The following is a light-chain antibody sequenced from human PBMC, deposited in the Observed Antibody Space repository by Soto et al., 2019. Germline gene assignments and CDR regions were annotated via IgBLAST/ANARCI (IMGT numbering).Light chain of an antibody. CDR3: SSYTSSSTRV. J-gene: IGLJ1*01. Sequence: QSALTQPASVSGSPGQSITISCTGTSSDIGGYKYDSWYQQHPGKAPKFIIYEVTNRPSGVSNRFSGSKPGNTASLTISGLQAEDEADYYCSSYTSSSTRVFGTGTKVTVL. V-gene: IGLV2-14*01. CDR1: SSDIGGYKY. CDR2: EVT.